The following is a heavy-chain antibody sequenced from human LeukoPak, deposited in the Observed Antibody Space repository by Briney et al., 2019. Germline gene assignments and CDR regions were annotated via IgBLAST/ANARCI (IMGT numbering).Heavy chain of an antibody. D-gene: IGHD1-26*01. J-gene: IGHJ4*02. CDR3: AREGGATGEGFDY. V-gene: IGHV3-21*01. CDR2: IGSTSRSI. CDR1: GFSFNTYS. Sequence: GGPLRLSCAASGFSFNTYSMNWVRQAPGKGLEWVSSIGSTSRSIYYTDSVKGRFTVSRDNAKNSLSLQMNSLRVEDTAVYYCAREGGATGEGFDYWGQGTLVTVSS.